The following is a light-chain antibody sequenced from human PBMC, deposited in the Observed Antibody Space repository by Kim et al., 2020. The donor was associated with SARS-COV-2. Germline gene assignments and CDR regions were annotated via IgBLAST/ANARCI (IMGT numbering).Light chain of an antibody. CDR3: QVWDSSSDWV. CDR2: YDS. Sequence: SSELTHPPSVSVAPGKTARITCGGNNIGSKSVHWYQQKPGQAPVLVIYYDSDRPSGIPERFSGSNSGNTATLTISRVEAGDEADYYCQVWDSSSDWVFGGGTQLTVL. J-gene: IGLJ3*02. CDR1: NIGSKS. V-gene: IGLV3-21*04.